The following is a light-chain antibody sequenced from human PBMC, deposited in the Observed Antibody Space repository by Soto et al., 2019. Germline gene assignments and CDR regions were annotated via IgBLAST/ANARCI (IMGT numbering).Light chain of an antibody. Sequence: EIVLTQSPGTLYLSPGERDTLSCRASQSVSSSYLARYQQKPGQAPRHLIYGASSRATGIPDRFSGSGSGTDFTLTISRLEPEDFAVYYCQQYGSSPGYTFGQGTKLEIK. V-gene: IGKV3-20*01. J-gene: IGKJ2*01. CDR1: QSVSSSY. CDR2: GAS. CDR3: QQYGSSPGYT.